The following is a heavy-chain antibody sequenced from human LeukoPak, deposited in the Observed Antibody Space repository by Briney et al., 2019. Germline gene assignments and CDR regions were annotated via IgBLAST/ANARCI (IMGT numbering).Heavy chain of an antibody. CDR2: ISGSGGST. CDR1: GFTFSSYA. V-gene: IGHV3-23*01. J-gene: IGHJ6*02. D-gene: IGHD1-1*01. CDR3: ATRSTTGTSYYYYYYGMDV. Sequence: GGSLRLSCAASGFTFSSYAMSWVRQAPGKGLEWVSAISGSGGSTYYADSVKGRFTISRDNSKNTLYLQMNSLRAEDTAVYCCATRSTTGTSYYYYYYGMDVWGQGTTVTVSS.